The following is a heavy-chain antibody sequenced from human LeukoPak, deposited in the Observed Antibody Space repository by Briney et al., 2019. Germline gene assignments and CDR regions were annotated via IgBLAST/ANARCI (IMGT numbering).Heavy chain of an antibody. CDR1: GGSFSGYY. Sequence: SETLSLTCAVYGGSFSGYYWSWIRQPPGKGLEWIGYIYYSGSTNYNPSLKSRVTISVDTSKNQFSLKLSSVTAADTAVYYCARVTVRGARRGALLNWGQGTLVTVSS. J-gene: IGHJ4*02. CDR3: ARVTVRGARRGALLN. D-gene: IGHD3-10*01. CDR2: IYYSGST. V-gene: IGHV4-59*01.